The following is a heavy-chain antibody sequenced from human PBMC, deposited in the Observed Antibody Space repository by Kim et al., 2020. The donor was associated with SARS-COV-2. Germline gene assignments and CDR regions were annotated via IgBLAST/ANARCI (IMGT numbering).Heavy chain of an antibody. CDR2: IYSGGST. V-gene: IGHV3-53*01. Sequence: GGSLRLSCAASGFTVSSNYMSWVRHAPGKGLEWVSVIYSGGSTYYADSVKGRFTISRDNSKNTLYLQMNSLRAEDTAVYYCASVGYSSGWYDYWGQGTLVTVSS. J-gene: IGHJ4*02. CDR3: ASVGYSSGWYDY. D-gene: IGHD6-19*01. CDR1: GFTVSSNY.